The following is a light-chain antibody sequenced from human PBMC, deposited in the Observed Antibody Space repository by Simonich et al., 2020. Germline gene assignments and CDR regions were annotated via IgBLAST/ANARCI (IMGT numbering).Light chain of an antibody. Sequence: DIVMTQSPDSLAVSLGERATINCKSSQSVLYSSNNKNYLAWYQQKPGQNPKLLIYWASTRESGVPDRFSGSGSGTDFTLTISSLQAEDVAVYYCQQYYSTPHTFGQGTKLEIK. J-gene: IGKJ2*01. CDR1: QSVLYSSNNKNY. CDR2: WAS. V-gene: IGKV4-1*01. CDR3: QQYYSTPHT.